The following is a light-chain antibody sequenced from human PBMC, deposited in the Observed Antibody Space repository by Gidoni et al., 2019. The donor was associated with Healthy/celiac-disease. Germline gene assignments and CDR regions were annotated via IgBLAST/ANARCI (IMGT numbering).Light chain of an antibody. Sequence: DIQMTQSPSSLSASVGDRVTITCRASQSISSYLNWYQQKPGKAPKLLIYAASSLQSGVPSRCSGSGSGTDFTLTISSLQPEDFATYYCQQSYSTPPKTFGQGTKVEIK. CDR3: QQSYSTPPKT. V-gene: IGKV1-39*01. J-gene: IGKJ1*01. CDR1: QSISSY. CDR2: AAS.